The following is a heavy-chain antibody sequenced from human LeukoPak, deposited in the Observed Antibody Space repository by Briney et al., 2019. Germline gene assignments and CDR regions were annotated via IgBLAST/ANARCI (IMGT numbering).Heavy chain of an antibody. D-gene: IGHD1-26*01. CDR3: ARDCCGGAYDY. CDR1: GFTFSSYG. CDR2: ISSSSSYI. J-gene: IGHJ4*02. V-gene: IGHV3-21*01. Sequence: GGSLRLSCAASGFTFSSYGMHWVRQAPGKGLEWVSSISSSSSYIYYADSVKGRFTISRDNAKNSLYLQMNSLRAEDTAVYYCARDCCGGAYDYWGQGTLVTVSS.